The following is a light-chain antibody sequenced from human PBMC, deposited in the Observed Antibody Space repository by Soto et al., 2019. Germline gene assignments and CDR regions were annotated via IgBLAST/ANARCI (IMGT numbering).Light chain of an antibody. CDR1: QSVSSSY. V-gene: IGKV3-20*01. CDR2: GAS. J-gene: IGKJ1*01. CDR3: QQYGSSPQT. Sequence: EIVLTQSPGTLSLSPGERATLSCRASQSVSSSYLAWYQQKPGQAPRLLIYGASSRATGIPDRFSGSGSGTAFTLTISRLAPDDFAVYYCQQYGSSPQTFGQGTKVEIK.